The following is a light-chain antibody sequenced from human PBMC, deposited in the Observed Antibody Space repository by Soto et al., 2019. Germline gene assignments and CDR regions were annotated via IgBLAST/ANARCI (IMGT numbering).Light chain of an antibody. CDR1: QGISSY. Sequence: DIQLTQSPSFVSASVGDRVTITCRASQGISSYLAWYQQKPGKATKLLIYDASTLQSGVPSRFSGSGAGTEFTLTISSLQPEDFATYYCQQLNSYPLTFGGGTKVEIK. V-gene: IGKV1-9*01. CDR2: DAS. J-gene: IGKJ4*01. CDR3: QQLNSYPLT.